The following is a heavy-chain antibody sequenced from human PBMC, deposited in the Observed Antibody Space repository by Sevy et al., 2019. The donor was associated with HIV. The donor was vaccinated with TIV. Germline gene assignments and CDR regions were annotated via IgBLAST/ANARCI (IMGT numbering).Heavy chain of an antibody. D-gene: IGHD3-22*01. Sequence: GGSLRLSCAVSGFTFSSYGMSWVRQAPGKGLEWVSAISGSGGSTYYAYSVKGRFTISRDNSKNTLYLQMNSLRAEDTAVYYCAKGRVTGPVIPYYFDYWGQGTLVTVSS. CDR1: GFTFSSYG. J-gene: IGHJ4*02. V-gene: IGHV3-23*01. CDR3: AKGRVTGPVIPYYFDY. CDR2: ISGSGGST.